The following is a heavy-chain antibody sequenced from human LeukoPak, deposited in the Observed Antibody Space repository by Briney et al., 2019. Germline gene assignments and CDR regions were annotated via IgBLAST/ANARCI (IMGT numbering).Heavy chain of an antibody. Sequence: GGSLRLSCAASGFTFSSYGMHWVRQAPGKGLEWVAFIRYDGSNKYYADSVKGRFTISRDNSKDTLYLQMNSLRAEDTAVYYCAKGVGYCSSTSCYYHHYYMDVWGKGTTVTVSS. J-gene: IGHJ6*03. D-gene: IGHD2-2*01. CDR1: GFTFSSYG. CDR2: IRYDGSNK. V-gene: IGHV3-30*02. CDR3: AKGVGYCSSTSCYYHHYYMDV.